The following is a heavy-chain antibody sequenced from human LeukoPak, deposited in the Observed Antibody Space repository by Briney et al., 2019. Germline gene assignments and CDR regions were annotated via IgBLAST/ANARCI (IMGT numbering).Heavy chain of an antibody. D-gene: IGHD3-22*01. CDR2: ISAYNGNT. V-gene: IGHV1-18*01. CDR1: GYTFTSYG. CDR3: ARTPIVVVITTFIGAFDI. J-gene: IGHJ3*02. Sequence: ASVKVSCKDSGYTFTSYGISWVRQAPGQGLEWMGWISAYNGNTNYAQKLQGRVTMTTDTSTSTAYMELRSLRSDDTAVYYCARTPIVVVITTFIGAFDIWGQGTMVTVSS.